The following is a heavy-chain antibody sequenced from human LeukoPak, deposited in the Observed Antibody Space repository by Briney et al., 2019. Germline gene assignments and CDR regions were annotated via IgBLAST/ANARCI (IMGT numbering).Heavy chain of an antibody. J-gene: IGHJ4*02. CDR1: GYTFSDYY. CDR3: ARVGYYYGAGSHFKALDS. CDR2: INPDSGDT. V-gene: IGHV1-2*04. Sequence: ASVKVSCKASGYTFSDYYIHWVREAPGQGLEWMGWINPDSGDTNYEQKFQDWVTMTRDTSVNTVYMELSSLKSDDTAVYYCARVGYYYGAGSHFKALDSWGQGTLVIVSS. D-gene: IGHD3-10*01.